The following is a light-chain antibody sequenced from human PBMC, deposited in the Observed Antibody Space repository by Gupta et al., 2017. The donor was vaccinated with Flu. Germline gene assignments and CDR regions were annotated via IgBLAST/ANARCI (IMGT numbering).Light chain of an antibody. J-gene: IGKJ1*01. V-gene: IGKV1-39*01. CDR1: QVISDN. Sequence: PSSLSASVGDRVTITCRASQVISDNLNWYQQKPGKAPKLLIYGVSSLQSGVPSRFSGRGSATYFTLTISSLQPEDFATYYCQQDYNPPRTFGQGTKVEIK. CDR3: QQDYNPPRT. CDR2: GVS.